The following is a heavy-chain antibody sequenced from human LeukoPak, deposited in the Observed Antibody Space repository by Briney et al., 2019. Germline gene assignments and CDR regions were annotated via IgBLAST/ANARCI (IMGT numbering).Heavy chain of an antibody. Sequence: GASVKVSCKASGYTFSSYYVHWVRQAPGQGFEWMGMIIPSDGFTSYAQKFQGRVTMTRDMSTSTVYMELSSLRSDDTAVYYCARDRTGYYNPYYYYYYMDVWGKGTTVTISS. CDR1: GYTFSSYY. J-gene: IGHJ6*03. CDR2: IIPSDGFT. CDR3: ARDRTGYYNPYYYYYYMDV. V-gene: IGHV1-46*01. D-gene: IGHD3-9*01.